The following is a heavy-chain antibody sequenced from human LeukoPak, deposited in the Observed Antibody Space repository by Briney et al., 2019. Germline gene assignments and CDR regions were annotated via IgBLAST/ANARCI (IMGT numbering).Heavy chain of an antibody. Sequence: GGSLRLSCAASGFTFSSYAMHWVRQAPGKGLEWVAVISYDGSNKYYADSVKGRFTISRDNSKNTPYLQMNSLRAEDTAVYYCARMTDTDTAMADDYWGQGTLVTVSS. CDR1: GFTFSSYA. J-gene: IGHJ4*02. V-gene: IGHV3-30*01. CDR2: ISYDGSNK. CDR3: ARMTDTDTAMADDY. D-gene: IGHD5-18*01.